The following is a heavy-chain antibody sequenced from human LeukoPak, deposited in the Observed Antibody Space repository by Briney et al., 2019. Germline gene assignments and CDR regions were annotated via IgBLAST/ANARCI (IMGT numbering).Heavy chain of an antibody. D-gene: IGHD1-26*01. CDR1: GYTFTSYD. CDR2: INLKSGNT. J-gene: IGHJ4*02. CDR3: ARVTGSIDY. Sequence: GASVKVSCKASGYTFTSYDINWVRQAPGQGLEWMGWINLKSGNTGYAQNFQGRLTVTRDTSINTAYMELSTLRSEDTAVYYCARVTGSIDYWGQGTLVTVSS. V-gene: IGHV1-8*01.